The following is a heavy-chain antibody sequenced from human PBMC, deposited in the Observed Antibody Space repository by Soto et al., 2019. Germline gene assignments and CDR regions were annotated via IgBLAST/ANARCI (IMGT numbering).Heavy chain of an antibody. V-gene: IGHV1-18*01. D-gene: IGHD2-2*01. Sequence: GASVKVSCKASGYTFTSYGISWVRQAPGQGLEWMGWISAYNGNTNYAQKLQGRVTMTTDTSTSTAYMELRSLRSDDTAVYYCARDLVPGYCMSTSCYGVYNWFDPWGQGTLVTVSS. CDR2: ISAYNGNT. CDR3: ARDLVPGYCMSTSCYGVYNWFDP. CDR1: GYTFTSYG. J-gene: IGHJ5*02.